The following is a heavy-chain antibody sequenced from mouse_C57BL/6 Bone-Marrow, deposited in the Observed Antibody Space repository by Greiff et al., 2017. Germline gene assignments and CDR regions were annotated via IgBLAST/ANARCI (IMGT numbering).Heavy chain of an antibody. CDR3: AILHYYGSSPFAY. Sequence: QVHVKQPGAELVKPGASVKVSCKASGYTFTSYWMHWVKQRPGQGLEWIGRIHPSDSATTYNQKFKGKATLTVYKSSSTAYMQLSSLTSEDSAVYYCAILHYYGSSPFAYWGKGTLVTVSA. J-gene: IGHJ3*01. D-gene: IGHD1-1*01. V-gene: IGHV1-74*01. CDR1: GYTFTSYW. CDR2: IHPSDSAT.